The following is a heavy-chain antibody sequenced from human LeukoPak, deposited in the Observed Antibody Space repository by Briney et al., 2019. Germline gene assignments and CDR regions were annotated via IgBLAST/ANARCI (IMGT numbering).Heavy chain of an antibody. Sequence: NPAETLSLTCAVCGGFFSVYYGIWIRQPPGKGLEWIGEINHSGSTNYNRSLKSRVTISVRTFKNQLVPKHSSLNAADTAVYYCAAGLLLRWGYYFDYWGQGTLVTVSS. CDR3: AAGLLLRWGYYFDY. V-gene: IGHV4-34*01. CDR1: GGFFSVYY. CDR2: INHSGST. D-gene: IGHD3-22*01. J-gene: IGHJ4*02.